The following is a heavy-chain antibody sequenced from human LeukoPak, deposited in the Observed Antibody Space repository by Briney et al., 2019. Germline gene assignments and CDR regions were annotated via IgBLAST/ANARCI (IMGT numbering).Heavy chain of an antibody. CDR1: DDSITSGSYS. CDR2: IKNSGTT. CDR3: ARAPRTGAWDMITFGGVIVHGDAFDF. Sequence: PSETLSLTCTVSDDSITSGSYSWSWIRHHPGKGLEWIGYIKNSGTTHYNPSLKSRVTISVDTSKNQFSLKMTSVTAADTAVYYCARAPRTGAWDMITFGGVIVHGDAFDFWGQGTMVTVSS. V-gene: IGHV4-31*03. J-gene: IGHJ3*01. D-gene: IGHD3-16*02.